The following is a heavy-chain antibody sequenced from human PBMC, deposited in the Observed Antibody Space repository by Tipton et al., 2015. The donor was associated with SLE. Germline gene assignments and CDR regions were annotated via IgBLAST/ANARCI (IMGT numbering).Heavy chain of an antibody. D-gene: IGHD6-19*01. CDR1: GFTFRSYA. V-gene: IGHV3-23*01. CDR2: ISGSGGST. Sequence: SLRLSCAASGFTFRSYAMSWVRQAPGKGLEWVSAISGSGGSTYYADSVKGRFTISRDNSKNTLYLQMNSLRAEDTAVYYCASAQQWLVPYYYGMDVWGQGTTVTVSS. CDR3: ASAQQWLVPYYYGMDV. J-gene: IGHJ6*02.